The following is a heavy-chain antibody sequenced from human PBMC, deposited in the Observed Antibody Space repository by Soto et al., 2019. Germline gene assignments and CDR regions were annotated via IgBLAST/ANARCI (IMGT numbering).Heavy chain of an antibody. CDR2: ISPHKGDT. CDR1: GYTFSTIG. Sequence: QVQLVQSGAEVKKPGASVTVSCKTSGYTFSTIGITWVRQAPGQGLEWMGWISPHKGDTYYAQRLQGRVTMTTDTSTSTAYMELRGMRSDDTAVYFCARDLDPSGSYYTNYWGQGTLVTGSS. J-gene: IGHJ4*02. D-gene: IGHD3-10*01. CDR3: ARDLDPSGSYYTNY. V-gene: IGHV1-18*01.